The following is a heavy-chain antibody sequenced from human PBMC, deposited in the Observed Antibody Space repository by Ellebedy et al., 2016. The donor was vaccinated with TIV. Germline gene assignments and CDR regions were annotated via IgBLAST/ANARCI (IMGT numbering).Heavy chain of an antibody. J-gene: IGHJ6*02. CDR2: ISSSSSYT. CDR3: ARRGDILTNYRYYYHGLDV. V-gene: IGHV3-11*06. CDR1: GFTFSDYY. D-gene: IGHD3-9*01. Sequence: PGGSLRLSCAASGFTFSDYYMSWIRQAPGKGLEWVSYISSSSSYTNYADSVKGRFTISRDNAENSLFLQMNSLRVEDTAVYYCARRGDILTNYRYYYHGLDVWGQGTTVTISS.